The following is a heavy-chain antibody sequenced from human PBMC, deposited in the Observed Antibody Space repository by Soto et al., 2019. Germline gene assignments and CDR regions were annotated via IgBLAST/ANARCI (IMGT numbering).Heavy chain of an antibody. Sequence: PGGSLRLSCAASGFTFSDHYMSWIRQAPGKGLEWVSYISNNGRTVHYADSVKGRFTISRDNAKNSLYLQMNSLRAEDTAVYYCARDSDYDFWSANWFDPWGQGTLVTVSS. CDR2: ISNNGRTV. CDR1: GFTFSDHY. D-gene: IGHD3-3*01. V-gene: IGHV3-11*01. J-gene: IGHJ5*02. CDR3: ARDSDYDFWSANWFDP.